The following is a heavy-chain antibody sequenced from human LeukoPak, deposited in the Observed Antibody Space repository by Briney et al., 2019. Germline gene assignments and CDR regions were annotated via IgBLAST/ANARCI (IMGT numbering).Heavy chain of an antibody. CDR2: MYYSGST. CDR1: GGSISSYY. Sequence: KPSETLSLTCTVSGGSISSYYWSWIRQPPGKGLEWIGYMYYSGSTNYNPSLKSRATISVDTSKNQFSLKLSSVTAADTAVYYCARLRRAGWLEYYFDYWGQGTLVTVSS. D-gene: IGHD6-19*01. CDR3: ARLRRAGWLEYYFDY. V-gene: IGHV4-59*01. J-gene: IGHJ4*02.